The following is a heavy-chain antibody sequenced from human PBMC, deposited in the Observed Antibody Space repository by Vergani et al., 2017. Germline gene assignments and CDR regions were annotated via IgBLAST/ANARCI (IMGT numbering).Heavy chain of an antibody. D-gene: IGHD1-26*01. CDR1: GGTFSSYA. CDR2: IIPIFGIA. CDR3: ARDRPAPSGSYYDGSAFDI. Sequence: QVQLVQSGAEVKKPGSSVKVSCKASGGTFSSYAISWVRQAPGQGLEWMGGIIPIFGIANYAQKFQGRVTITADKSTSTDYMELSSLRSEDTAVYYCARDRPAPSGSYYDGSAFDIWGQGTMVTVSS. V-gene: IGHV1-69*17. J-gene: IGHJ3*02.